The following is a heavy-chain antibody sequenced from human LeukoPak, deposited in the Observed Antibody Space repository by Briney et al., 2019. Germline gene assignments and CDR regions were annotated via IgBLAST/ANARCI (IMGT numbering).Heavy chain of an antibody. Sequence: PGGSLRLSCAASGFTFDDYGMSWVRQAPGKGLEWVSGINWNGGSTGYADSVKGRFTISRDNSKNTLYLQMNSLRAEDTAVYYCAKDLDLWSYFDYWGQGTPVTVSS. V-gene: IGHV3-20*04. CDR1: GFTFDDYG. CDR3: AKDLDLWSYFDY. D-gene: IGHD3-3*01. J-gene: IGHJ4*02. CDR2: INWNGGST.